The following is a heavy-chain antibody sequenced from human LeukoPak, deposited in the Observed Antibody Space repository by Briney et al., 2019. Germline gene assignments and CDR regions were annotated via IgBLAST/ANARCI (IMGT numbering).Heavy chain of an antibody. Sequence: PGRSLTLSCAASGFTFSSYGMHWVRQAPGKGLEWVAVISYDGGNKYYTDSVKGRFTISRDNAKNTLFLQMNSLRAEDTAVYYCARGPGAFDIWGQGTMVTVSS. CDR3: ARGPGAFDI. V-gene: IGHV3-30*03. J-gene: IGHJ3*02. D-gene: IGHD2-2*01. CDR2: ISYDGGNK. CDR1: GFTFSSYG.